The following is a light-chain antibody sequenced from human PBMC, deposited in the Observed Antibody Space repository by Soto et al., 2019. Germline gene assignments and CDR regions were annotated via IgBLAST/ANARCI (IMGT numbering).Light chain of an antibody. V-gene: IGLV1-44*01. CDR3: AAWDGSLQSWV. J-gene: IGLJ3*02. CDR2: TNN. CDR1: SSNIGSHL. Sequence: QSVPTQPPSVSGTPGQRVTISCSGSSSNIGSHLVNWYQQVPGTAPRLLIYTNNQRPSGVPDRFSDSKSGTSASLAISGLQSEDEADYYCAAWDGSLQSWVFGGGTKVTVL.